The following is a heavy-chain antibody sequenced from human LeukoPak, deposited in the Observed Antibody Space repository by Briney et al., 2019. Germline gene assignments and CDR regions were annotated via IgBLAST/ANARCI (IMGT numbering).Heavy chain of an antibody. Sequence: PGGSLRLSCAASGFTFSSYGMHWVRQAPGKGLEWVAFIRYDGSNKYYADSVKGRFTISRDNSKNTLYLQMNSLRAEDTAVYYCAKDRRVVVPAAPDYWGQGTLVTVSS. CDR3: AKDRRVVVPAAPDY. CDR2: IRYDGSNK. J-gene: IGHJ4*02. CDR1: GFTFSSYG. V-gene: IGHV3-30*02. D-gene: IGHD2-2*01.